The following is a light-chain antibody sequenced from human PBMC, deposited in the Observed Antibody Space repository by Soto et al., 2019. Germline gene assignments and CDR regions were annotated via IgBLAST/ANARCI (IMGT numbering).Light chain of an antibody. CDR1: SSDIGGYNY. Sequence: QSVLTQPASVSGSPGQSITISCTGTSSDIGGYNYVSWYQQHPGKAPKLMIYVVTRRPSGVPDRFPGSKSGNTASLTISGLQAEDEADYYCCSYAGSYTFVFGTGTKVTVL. V-gene: IGLV2-11*01. CDR2: VVT. J-gene: IGLJ1*01. CDR3: CSYAGSYTFV.